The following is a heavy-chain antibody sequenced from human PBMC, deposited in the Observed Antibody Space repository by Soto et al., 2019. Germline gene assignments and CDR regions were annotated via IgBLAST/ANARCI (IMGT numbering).Heavy chain of an antibody. D-gene: IGHD5-18*01. J-gene: IGHJ6*03. V-gene: IGHV1-8*01. Sequence: ASVKVSCKASGYTFTSYDINWVRQATGQGLEWMGWMNPNSGNTGYAQKFQGRVTMTRNTSISTAYMELSSLRSEDTAVYYCASTPPAAMGPPYDYYYYMDVWGKGTTVTVSS. CDR1: GYTFTSYD. CDR2: MNPNSGNT. CDR3: ASTPPAAMGPPYDYYYYMDV.